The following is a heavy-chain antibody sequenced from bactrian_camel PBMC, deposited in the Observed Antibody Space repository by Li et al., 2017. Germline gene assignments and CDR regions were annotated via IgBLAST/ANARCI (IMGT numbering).Heavy chain of an antibody. J-gene: IGHJ4*01. CDR3: ATGLLPYCSGVYCYTQYNY. V-gene: IGHV3S44*01. D-gene: IGHD2*01. CDR1: GFTFSNYA. CDR2: VDASDIIR. Sequence: VQLVESGGGLVQPGGSLRLSCAASGFTFSNYAMSWVRQAPGKGLEWVSAVDASDIIRAYAVSVKGRFAISRDNAKNTLYMEMNSLKPEDTAVYYCATGLLPYCSGVYCYTQYNYWGQGTQVTVS.